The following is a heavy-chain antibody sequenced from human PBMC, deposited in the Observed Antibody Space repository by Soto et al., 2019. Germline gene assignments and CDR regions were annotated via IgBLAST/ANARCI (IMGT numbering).Heavy chain of an antibody. D-gene: IGHD3-3*01. CDR2: IYYSGST. V-gene: IGHV4-31*03. CDR1: GGSISSGGYY. CDR3: AREARLTIFGVVNGMDV. Sequence: QVQLQESGPGLVKPSQTLSLTCTVSGGSISSGGYYWSWIRQHPGKGLEWIGYIYYSGSTYYNPALTGRVTISVDASKHHFSLSLSSVTAADPAVYYCAREARLTIFGVVNGMDVWGQGTAVTVSS. J-gene: IGHJ6*02.